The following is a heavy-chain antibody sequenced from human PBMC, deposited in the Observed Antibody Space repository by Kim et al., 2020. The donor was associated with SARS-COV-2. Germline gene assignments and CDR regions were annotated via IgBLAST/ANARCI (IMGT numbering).Heavy chain of an antibody. Sequence: GGSLRLSCAASGFTFSSYGMHWVRQAPGKGLEWVAVIWYDGSNKYYADSVKGRFTISRDNSKNTLYLQMNSLRAEDTAVYYCAREGSPTVGSSWYGLTYNWFDPWGQGTLVTVSS. D-gene: IGHD6-13*01. J-gene: IGHJ5*02. CDR2: IWYDGSNK. V-gene: IGHV3-33*01. CDR3: AREGSPTVGSSWYGLTYNWFDP. CDR1: GFTFSSYG.